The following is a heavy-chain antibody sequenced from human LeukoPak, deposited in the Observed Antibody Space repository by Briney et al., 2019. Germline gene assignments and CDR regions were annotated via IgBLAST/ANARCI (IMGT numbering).Heavy chain of an antibody. CDR1: GDTVSELS. CDR3: ATTEATAAIERGEGTFEI. CDR2: FDPEEVET. J-gene: IGHJ3*02. D-gene: IGHD6-13*01. Sequence: ASVKVSCKVHGDTVSELSIHWLRQVPGKGLEWMGVFDPEEVETVYAQKFQGRVTMTEDTSTATVHMDLSRLRSDDTAFYCATTEATAAIERGEGTFEIWGQGTMVIVSS. V-gene: IGHV1-24*01.